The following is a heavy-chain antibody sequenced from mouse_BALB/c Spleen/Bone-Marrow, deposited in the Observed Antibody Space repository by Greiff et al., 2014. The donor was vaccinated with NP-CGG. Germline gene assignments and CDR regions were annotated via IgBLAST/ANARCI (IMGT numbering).Heavy chain of an antibody. J-gene: IGHJ1*01. CDR2: IRNKAKGYTT. Sequence: EVKLVESGGGSVQPGGSLRLSCATSGFTFTDYYMSWVRQPPGKALEWLGFIRNKAKGYTTEYSASVEGRFTISRDNSQRILYLQMNTLRAEDSATYYCARDEDVGIYWYFDVWGAGTTVIVSS. CDR3: ARDEDVGIYWYFDV. CDR1: GFTFTDYY. V-gene: IGHV7-3*02.